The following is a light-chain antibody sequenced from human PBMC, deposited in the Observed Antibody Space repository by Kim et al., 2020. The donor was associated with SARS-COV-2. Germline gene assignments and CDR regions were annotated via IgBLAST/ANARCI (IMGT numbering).Light chain of an antibody. J-gene: IGLJ2*01. CDR3: NSRDSNDNVV. Sequence: VSLGQTVSITCQGDSLRSYYTTWYQQKPGQAPILVIYGKNNRPSGIPDRFSGSSSGNAASLTITGTQAGDEADYYCNSRDSNDNVVFGGGTQLTVL. CDR1: SLRSYY. CDR2: GKN. V-gene: IGLV3-19*01.